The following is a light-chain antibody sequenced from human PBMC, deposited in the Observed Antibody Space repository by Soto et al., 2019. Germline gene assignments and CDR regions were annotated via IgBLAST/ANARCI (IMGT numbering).Light chain of an antibody. CDR1: QSVSSN. Sequence: EIVMTQSPANLSVSPGERATLSCRASQSVSSNLAWYQQKPGPGPRLLIYGASTRATGIPARFSGSGSGTEFTLTISSLQSEDFAVYYCQQYNKWPPYTFGQGTKVEIK. J-gene: IGKJ2*01. V-gene: IGKV3-15*01. CDR2: GAS. CDR3: QQYNKWPPYT.